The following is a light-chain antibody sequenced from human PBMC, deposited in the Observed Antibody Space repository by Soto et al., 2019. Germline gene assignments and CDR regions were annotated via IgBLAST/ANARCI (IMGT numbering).Light chain of an antibody. CDR3: PQNNKSPPVT. V-gene: IGKV3-15*01. CDR2: GAS. J-gene: IGKJ4*01. Sequence: ELVMTQAPATVSMSPGEVVTLSCRASQTISNDLAWYQHKPGQAPRLLIYGASTRATGVPASFSGGGSGTEFPLTIRSLQSQDFAFYYCPQNNKSPPVTLGGGPKVDIK. CDR1: QTISND.